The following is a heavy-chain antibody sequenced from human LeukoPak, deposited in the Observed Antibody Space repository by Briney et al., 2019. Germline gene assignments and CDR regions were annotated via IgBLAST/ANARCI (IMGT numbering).Heavy chain of an antibody. CDR1: GFTFSSYW. J-gene: IGHJ6*03. V-gene: IGHV3-7*01. CDR2: IKQDGSEK. CDR3: ARVSASHGYYYMDV. Sequence: TGGSLRLSCAASGFTFSSYWMSWVRQAPGKGLEWVANIKQDGSEKYYVDSVKGRFTISRDNAKNTLYLQMNSLRAEDTAVYYCARVSASHGYYYMDVWGKGTTVTVSS.